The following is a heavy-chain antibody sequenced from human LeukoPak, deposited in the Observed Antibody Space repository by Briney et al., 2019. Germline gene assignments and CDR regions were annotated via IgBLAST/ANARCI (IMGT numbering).Heavy chain of an antibody. CDR1: GFIFSSYA. V-gene: IGHV3-23*01. CDR2: ISGSGGST. Sequence: GGSLRLSCAASGFIFSSYAMSWVRQAPGKGLEWVSTISGSGGSTYYADSVKGRFTISRDNPKNTVYLQMNSLRAEDTAVYYCARDWAVAGTGFSDYWGQGTLVTVSS. CDR3: ARDWAVAGTGFSDY. J-gene: IGHJ4*02. D-gene: IGHD6-19*01.